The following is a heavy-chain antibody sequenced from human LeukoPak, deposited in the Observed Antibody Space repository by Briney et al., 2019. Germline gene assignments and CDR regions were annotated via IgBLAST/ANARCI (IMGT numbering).Heavy chain of an antibody. V-gene: IGHV3-21*01. Sequence: GGSLRLSCAASGFTFSSYSMNWVRQAPGKGLEWVSSISSSSSYIYYADSVKGRFTISRDNAKNSLYPQMNSLRAEDTAVYYCARVSRTTVTTGWFDPWGQGTLVTVSS. J-gene: IGHJ5*02. CDR3: ARVSRTTVTTGWFDP. D-gene: IGHD4-17*01. CDR2: ISSSSSYI. CDR1: GFTFSSYS.